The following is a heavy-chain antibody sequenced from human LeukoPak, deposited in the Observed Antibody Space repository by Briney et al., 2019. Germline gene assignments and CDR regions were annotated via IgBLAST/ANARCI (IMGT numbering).Heavy chain of an antibody. CDR2: IYYSGST. V-gene: IGHV4-39*07. J-gene: IGHJ4*02. Sequence: SETLSLTCTVSGGSISSSSYYWGWMRQPPGKGLEWIGSIYYSGSTYYNPSLKSRVTISVGTSKNQFSLKLSSVTAADTAVYYCAREQLVRGDFDYWGQGTLVTVSS. D-gene: IGHD6-13*01. CDR1: GGSISSSSYY. CDR3: AREQLVRGDFDY.